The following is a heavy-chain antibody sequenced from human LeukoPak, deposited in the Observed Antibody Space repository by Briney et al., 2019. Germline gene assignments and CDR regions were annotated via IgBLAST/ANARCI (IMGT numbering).Heavy chain of an antibody. CDR2: IKQDGSEK. D-gene: IGHD6-13*01. V-gene: IGHV3-7*01. CDR1: GFTFSSYW. CDR3: ARGPTSIAAAGTYAFDI. J-gene: IGHJ3*02. Sequence: GGSLRLSCAASGFTFSSYWMSWVRQAPGKGLEWVVNIKQDGSEKYYVDSVKGRFTISRDNAKNSLYLQMNSLRAEDTAVYYCARGPTSIAAAGTYAFDIWGQGTMVTVSS.